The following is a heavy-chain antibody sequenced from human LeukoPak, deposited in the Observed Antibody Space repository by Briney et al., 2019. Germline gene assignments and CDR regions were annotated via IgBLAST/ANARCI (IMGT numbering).Heavy chain of an antibody. D-gene: IGHD5-24*01. CDR2: INPSGGST. Sequence: ASVKVSCKASGYTFTSYYMHWVRQAPGQGLEWMGIINPSGGSTSYAQKFQGRVTMTRDTSTSTAYMELSSLRSEDTAVYYCARDSRDGYNYHYYYGMDVWGQGTTVTVSS. J-gene: IGHJ6*02. CDR3: ARDSRDGYNYHYYYGMDV. V-gene: IGHV1-46*01. CDR1: GYTFTSYY.